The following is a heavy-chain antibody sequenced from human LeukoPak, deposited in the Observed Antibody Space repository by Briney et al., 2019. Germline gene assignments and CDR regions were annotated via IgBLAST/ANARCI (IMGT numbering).Heavy chain of an antibody. CDR3: ARQQWLLLGIYRPIDY. J-gene: IGHJ4*02. Sequence: PSETLSLTCTVSGGSISGSSYYWGWIRQPPGKGLEWIESIYYSGSTYYNPSLKSRVTISVDTSKNQFSLKLSFVTAADTALYYCARQQWLLLGIYRPIDYWGQGTLVTVSS. V-gene: IGHV4-39*01. CDR1: GGSISGSSYY. D-gene: IGHD3-22*01. CDR2: IYYSGST.